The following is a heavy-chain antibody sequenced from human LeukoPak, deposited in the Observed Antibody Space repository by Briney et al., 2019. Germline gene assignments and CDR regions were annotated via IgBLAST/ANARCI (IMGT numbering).Heavy chain of an antibody. V-gene: IGHV3-30*02. CDR1: GFTFSSYG. D-gene: IGHD2-15*01. Sequence: GGSLRLSCAASGFTFSSYGMHWVRQAPGKGLEWVAFIRYDGSNKYYADSVKGRFTISRDNSKNTLYLQMNSLRAEDTAVYYCIAATLYYFDYWGQGTLVTVSS. CDR2: IRYDGSNK. J-gene: IGHJ4*02. CDR3: IAATLYYFDY.